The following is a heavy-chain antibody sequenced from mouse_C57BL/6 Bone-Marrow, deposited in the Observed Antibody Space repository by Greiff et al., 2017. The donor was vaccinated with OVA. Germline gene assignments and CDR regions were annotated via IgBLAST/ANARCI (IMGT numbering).Heavy chain of an antibody. Sequence: QVQLQQPGAELVKPGASVKLSCKASGYTFTSYWMHWVKQRPGRGLEWIGRIDPNSGGTKYNEKFKSKATLTVDKPSSTAYMQLSSLTSEDSAVYYCASSFTTVVAGRFDYWGQGTTLTVSS. CDR2: IDPNSGGT. CDR1: GYTFTSYW. D-gene: IGHD1-1*01. CDR3: ASSFTTVVAGRFDY. J-gene: IGHJ2*01. V-gene: IGHV1-72*01.